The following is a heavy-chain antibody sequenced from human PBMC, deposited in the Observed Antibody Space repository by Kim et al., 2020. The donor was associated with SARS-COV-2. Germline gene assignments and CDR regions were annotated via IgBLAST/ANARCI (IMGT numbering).Heavy chain of an antibody. Sequence: QGRVTITADESSSTAYMELSSLRSEDTAVYYCAREDDSSGYYYQNEYFQHWGQGTLVTVSS. V-gene: IGHV1-69*01. D-gene: IGHD3-22*01. CDR3: AREDDSSGYYYQNEYFQH. J-gene: IGHJ1*01.